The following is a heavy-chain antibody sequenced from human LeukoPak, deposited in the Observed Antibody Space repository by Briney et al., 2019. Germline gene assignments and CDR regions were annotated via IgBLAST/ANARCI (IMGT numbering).Heavy chain of an antibody. J-gene: IGHJ4*02. D-gene: IGHD6-19*01. Sequence: GGSLRLSCVDSTFSFNKFWMSWVRQAPGKGLEWLANINQDGSQKYYVASLKGRFTISRDNAKNSLYLQMNSLRAEDTAVYYCARVGSIAVAGTLWGQGTLVTVSS. CDR2: INQDGSQK. V-gene: IGHV3-7*01. CDR3: ARVGSIAVAGTL. CDR1: TFSFNKFW.